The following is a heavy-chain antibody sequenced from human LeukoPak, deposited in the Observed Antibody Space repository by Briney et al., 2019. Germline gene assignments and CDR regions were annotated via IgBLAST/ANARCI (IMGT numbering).Heavy chain of an antibody. CDR1: GYTFTSYY. CDR3: ARDGVDYYGSGSYYISYYYYYMDV. D-gene: IGHD3-10*01. CDR2: INPSGGST. J-gene: IGHJ6*03. V-gene: IGHV1-46*01. Sequence: ASVKVSCKASGYTFTSYYMHWVRQAPGQGLEWMGIINPSGGSTSYAQKFQGRVTMTRDMSTGTVYMELSSLRSEDTAVYYCARDGVDYYGSGSYYISYYYYYMDVWGKGTTVTVSS.